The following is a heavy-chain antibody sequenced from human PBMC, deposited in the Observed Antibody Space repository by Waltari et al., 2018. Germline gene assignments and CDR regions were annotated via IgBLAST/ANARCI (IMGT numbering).Heavy chain of an antibody. CDR2: IYYSGST. V-gene: IGHV4-59*01. CDR3: ARLLTGAPEY. D-gene: IGHD1-20*01. Sequence: QVQLQESGPGLVKPSETLSLTCTVSGGSISSYYWSCIRQPPGKGLEWIGYIYYSGSTNYNPSLKSRVTISVDTSKNQFSLKLSSVTAADTAVYYCARLLTGAPEYWGQGTLVTVSS. CDR1: GGSISSYY. J-gene: IGHJ4*02.